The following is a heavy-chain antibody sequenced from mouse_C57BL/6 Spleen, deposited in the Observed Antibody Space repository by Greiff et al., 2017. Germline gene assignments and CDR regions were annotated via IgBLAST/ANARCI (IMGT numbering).Heavy chain of an antibody. CDR3: ARRLITTVVAPYYYAMDY. CDR1: GYTFTSYW. V-gene: IGHV1-69*01. D-gene: IGHD1-1*01. J-gene: IGHJ4*01. CDR2: IDPSDSYT. Sequence: VKLQQPGAELVMPGASVKLSCKASGYTFTSYWMHWVKQRPGQGLEWIGEIDPSDSYTNYNQKFKGKSTLTVDKSSSTAYMQLSSLTSEDSAVYYCARRLITTVVAPYYYAMDYWGQGTSVTVSS.